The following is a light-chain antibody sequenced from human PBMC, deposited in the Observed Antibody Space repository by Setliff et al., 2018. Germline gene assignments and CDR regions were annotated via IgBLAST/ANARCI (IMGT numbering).Light chain of an antibody. J-gene: IGLJ2*01. CDR3: SSYTSSSTVV. Sequence: QSVLTQPASVSGSPGQSITISCTGTSSDVGGYNYVSWYQQHPGKAPKLMIYDVSKRPSGVSNRFSGSKSGNTASPTISGLQAEDEADYYCSSYTSSSTVVFGGGTKVTVL. CDR1: SSDVGGYNY. CDR2: DVS. V-gene: IGLV2-14*01.